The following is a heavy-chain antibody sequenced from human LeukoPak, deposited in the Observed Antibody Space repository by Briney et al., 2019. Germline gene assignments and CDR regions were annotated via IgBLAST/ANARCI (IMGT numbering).Heavy chain of an antibody. D-gene: IGHD3-10*01. J-gene: IGHJ3*02. CDR3: ARSGNAFGI. V-gene: IGHV3-21*01. CDR2: ISSSSNYI. CDR1: GFTFSSYI. Sequence: GGSLRLSCAASGFTFSSYIMNWVRQAPGKGLEWVSSISSSSNYIYYADSVKGRFTIYRDIAKNSLYLQMNSQRAEDTAVYYCARSGNAFGIWGQGTMVTVSS.